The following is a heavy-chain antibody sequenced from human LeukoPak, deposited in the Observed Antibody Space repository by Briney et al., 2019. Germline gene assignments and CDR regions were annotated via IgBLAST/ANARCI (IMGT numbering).Heavy chain of an antibody. CDR1: GGTFSSYA. Sequence: SVKVSCKASGGTFSSYAISWVRQAPEQGLEWMGGIIPIFGTANYAQKFQGRVTITADESTSTAYMELSSLRSEDTAVYYCARHYDSSGYDPAGYFQHWGQGTLVTVSS. J-gene: IGHJ1*01. CDR2: IIPIFGTA. CDR3: ARHYDSSGYDPAGYFQH. D-gene: IGHD3-22*01. V-gene: IGHV1-69*13.